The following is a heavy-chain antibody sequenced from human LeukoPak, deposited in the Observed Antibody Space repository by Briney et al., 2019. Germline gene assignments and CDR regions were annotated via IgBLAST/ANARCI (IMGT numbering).Heavy chain of an antibody. J-gene: IGHJ5*02. D-gene: IGHD3-22*01. CDR2: IRSKAYGGTT. Sequence: GGSLRLSCTASGFTFGDYTMNWVRQAPGKGLEWVCFIRSKAYGGTTEYAASVKGRFTISRDDSKTIAYLQMNSLKTEDTALYYCTRDRSGYYYNWFDPWGQGTLVTVSS. CDR1: GFTFGDYT. CDR3: TRDRSGYYYNWFDP. V-gene: IGHV3-49*04.